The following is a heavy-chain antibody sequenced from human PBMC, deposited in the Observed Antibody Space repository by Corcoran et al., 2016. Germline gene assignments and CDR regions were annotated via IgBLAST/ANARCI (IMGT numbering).Heavy chain of an antibody. J-gene: IGHJ4*02. CDR3: TTDLRRYCSSTSCDPHDY. CDR1: GFTFSNAW. Sequence: EVQLVESGGGLVKPGGSLRLSCAASGFTFSNAWMSWVRQAPGKGLEWVGRIKSKTDGGTTDYAAPEKGRFTISRDDSKNTLYLQMNSLKNEDTAVDYCTTDLRRYCSSTSCDPHDYWGQGTLVTVSS. V-gene: IGHV3-15*01. D-gene: IGHD2-2*01. CDR2: IKSKTDGGTT.